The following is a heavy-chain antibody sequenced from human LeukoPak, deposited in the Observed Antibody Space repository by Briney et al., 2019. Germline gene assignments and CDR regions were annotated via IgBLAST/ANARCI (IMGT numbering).Heavy chain of an antibody. CDR3: ARHLLREWLQNNYFDY. V-gene: IGHV1-3*01. D-gene: IGHD5-12*01. Sequence: ASVKVSCKASGYTFTSYAMHWVRQAPGQRLEWMGWINAGNGNTKYSQKFQGRVTITRDTSASTAYMELSSLRSEDTAVYYCARHLLREWLQNNYFDYWGQGTLVTVSS. CDR2: INAGNGNT. CDR1: GYTFTSYA. J-gene: IGHJ4*02.